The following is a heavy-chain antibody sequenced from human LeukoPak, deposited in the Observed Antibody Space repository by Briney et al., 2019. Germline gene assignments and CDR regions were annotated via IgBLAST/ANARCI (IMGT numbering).Heavy chain of an antibody. CDR2: IYDSGST. V-gene: IGHV4-39*02. CDR1: GASISSSSYY. J-gene: IGHJ6*02. CDR3: ARADESLVYGMDV. Sequence: SKTLSLTCTVSGASISSSSYYCGWTHHTPGNGLEWSGSIYDSGSTYNHPSLQVRVPITLDTSKNNLSFNLSSVTAADTAIYYCARADESLVYGMDVWGQGTTVIVSS.